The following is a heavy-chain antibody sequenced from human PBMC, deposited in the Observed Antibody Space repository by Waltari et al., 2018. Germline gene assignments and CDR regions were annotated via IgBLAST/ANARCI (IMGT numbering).Heavy chain of an antibody. J-gene: IGHJ6*02. CDR2: IIPIFGTA. CDR1: GGTFSSYA. D-gene: IGHD2-2*01. Sequence: QVQLVQSGAEVKKPGSSVKVSCKASGGTFSSYAISWVRQAPGQGLEWMGGIIPIFGTANYAQKFQGRVTITADESTSTAYMELSSLRSEDTAVYYCARGIIVVVPAANYYYYGMDVWGQGTTVTVSS. V-gene: IGHV1-69*01. CDR3: ARGIIVVVPAANYYYYGMDV.